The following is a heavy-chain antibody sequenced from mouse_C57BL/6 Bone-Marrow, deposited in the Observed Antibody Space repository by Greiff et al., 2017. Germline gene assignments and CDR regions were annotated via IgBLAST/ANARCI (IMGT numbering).Heavy chain of an antibody. CDR2: IYPSASET. CDR1: GYTFTSYW. D-gene: IGHD1-1*01. V-gene: IGHV1-61*01. J-gene: IGHJ2*01. Sequence: VQLQQPGAELVRPGSSVKLSCKASGYTFTSYWMDWVKQRPGQGLEWIGNIYPSASETHYNQKFKDKATLTVDKSSSTAYMQLSSLTSEDSAVYYCARRYYGSSPPFDYWGQGTTLTFSS. CDR3: ARRYYGSSPPFDY.